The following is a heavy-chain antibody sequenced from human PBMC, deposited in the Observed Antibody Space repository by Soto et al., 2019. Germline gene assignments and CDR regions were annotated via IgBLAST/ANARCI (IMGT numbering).Heavy chain of an antibody. CDR3: ARDRQQLYSNWLDP. J-gene: IGHJ5*02. D-gene: IGHD6-13*01. CDR2: IYYSGAT. CDR1: GGSISNGAYY. V-gene: IGHV4-31*03. Sequence: SETLSLTCTVSGGSISNGAYYWTWIRQLPGKGLEWIGYIYYSGATYYNPSLKSRVTISVDTSKNQFSLKLSSVTAADTAVYYCARDRQQLYSNWLDPWGQGTLVTVSS.